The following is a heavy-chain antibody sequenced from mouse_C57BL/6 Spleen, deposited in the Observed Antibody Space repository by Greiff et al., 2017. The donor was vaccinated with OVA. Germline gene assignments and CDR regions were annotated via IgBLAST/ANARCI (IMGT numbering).Heavy chain of an antibody. CDR1: GYTFTDYY. CDR2: IFPGSGST. V-gene: IGHV1-75*01. J-gene: IGHJ2*01. CDR3: ARLEGSTMVTTGDYFDY. D-gene: IGHD2-2*01. Sequence: VQLQQSGPELVKPGASVKISCKASGYTFTDYYINWVKQRPGQGLEWIGWIFPGSGSTYYYEKFKGKATLTVDKSSSTAYMLLSSLTSEDSAVYFCARLEGSTMVTTGDYFDYWGQGTTLTVSS.